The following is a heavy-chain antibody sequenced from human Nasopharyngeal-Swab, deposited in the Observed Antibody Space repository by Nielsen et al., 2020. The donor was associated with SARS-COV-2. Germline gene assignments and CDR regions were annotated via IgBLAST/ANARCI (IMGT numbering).Heavy chain of an antibody. CDR2: ISWNSGSI. CDR1: GFTFDDYA. V-gene: IGHV3-9*01. CDR3: AKDMSPNPYYYYMDV. Sequence: SLKISCAASGFTFDDYAMHWVRQAPGKGLEWVSGISWNSGSIGYADSVKGRFTISRDNAKNSLYLQMNSLRAEDTALYYCAKDMSPNPYYYYMDVWGKGTTVTVSS. J-gene: IGHJ6*03.